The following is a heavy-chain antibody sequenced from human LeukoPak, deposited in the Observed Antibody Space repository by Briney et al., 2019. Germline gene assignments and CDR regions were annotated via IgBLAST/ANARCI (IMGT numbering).Heavy chain of an antibody. CDR3: ASRYCTNGVCYTAGDAFDI. D-gene: IGHD2-8*01. CDR1: GGSISSSSYY. V-gene: IGHV4-39*01. CDR2: IYYSGST. J-gene: IGHJ3*02. Sequence: PSETLSLTCTVSGGSISSSSYYWGWIRQPSGKGLEWIGSIYYSGSTYYNPSLKSRVTISVDTSKNQFSLKLSSVTAADTAVYYCASRYCTNGVCYTAGDAFDIWGQGTMVTVSS.